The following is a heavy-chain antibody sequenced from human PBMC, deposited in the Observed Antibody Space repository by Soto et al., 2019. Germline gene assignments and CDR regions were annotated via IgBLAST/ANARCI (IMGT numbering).Heavy chain of an antibody. CDR2: IYHSGST. V-gene: IGHV4-4*02. Sequence: SETLSLTCAVSSGSISSSNWWTWVRQPPGKGLEWIGEIYHSGSTNYNPSLKSRVTISVDTSKNQFSLKLSSVTAADTAVYYCASSSIFGVVMYGAFDIWGQGTMVTVSS. D-gene: IGHD3-3*01. CDR3: ASSSIFGVVMYGAFDI. CDR1: SGSISSSNW. J-gene: IGHJ3*02.